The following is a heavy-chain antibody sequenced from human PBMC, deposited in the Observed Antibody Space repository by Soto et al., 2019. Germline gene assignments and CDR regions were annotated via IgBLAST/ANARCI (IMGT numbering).Heavy chain of an antibody. D-gene: IGHD3-22*01. CDR3: AKAFYLYYYDSSGYYQPPWFDP. Sequence: GGSLRLSCAASGFTFSSYAMSWVRQAPGKGLEWVSAISGSGGSTCYADSVKGRFTISRDNSKNTLYLQMNSLRAEDTAVYYCAKAFYLYYYDSSGYYQPPWFDPWGQGTLVTVSS. J-gene: IGHJ5*02. CDR1: GFTFSSYA. CDR2: ISGSGGST. V-gene: IGHV3-23*01.